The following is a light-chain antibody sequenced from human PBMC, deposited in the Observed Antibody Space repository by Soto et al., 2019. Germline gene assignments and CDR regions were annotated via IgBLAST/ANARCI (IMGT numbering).Light chain of an antibody. Sequence: ENVLTQSPGTLSLSPGERATLSCRASQNVNSSYLAWYQQKPGQAPSLLVYATSSRAAGIPDRFSGSGFGTDFTLTISSLEPEDFAVYYCQQYDSSHLTFGGGTKVEIK. CDR1: QNVNSSY. V-gene: IGKV3-20*01. J-gene: IGKJ4*01. CDR3: QQYDSSHLT. CDR2: ATS.